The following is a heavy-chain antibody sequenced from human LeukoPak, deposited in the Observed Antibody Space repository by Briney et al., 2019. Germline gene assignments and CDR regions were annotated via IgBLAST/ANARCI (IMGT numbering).Heavy chain of an antibody. Sequence: SETLSLTCTVSGGSIGSYYWSWIRQLPGKGLEWIACISYSGSTKYNPSLKSRVTISVDTSKNQLSLKLSSVTAADTAVYYCAREPGFDSSGYLNWFDPWGQGTLVTVSS. CDR1: GGSIGSYY. CDR2: ISYSGST. D-gene: IGHD3-22*01. CDR3: AREPGFDSSGYLNWFDP. J-gene: IGHJ5*02. V-gene: IGHV4-59*01.